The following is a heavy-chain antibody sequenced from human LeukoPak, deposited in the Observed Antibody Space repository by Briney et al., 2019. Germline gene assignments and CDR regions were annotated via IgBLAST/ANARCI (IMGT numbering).Heavy chain of an antibody. CDR1: GFTFSSYA. CDR3: AKPERGYLLYYYMDV. D-gene: IGHD3-3*01. CDR2: ISGSGGGT. J-gene: IGHJ6*03. V-gene: IGHV3-23*01. Sequence: GGSLRLSCAASGFTFSSYAMSWVRQAPGKGLEGVSAISGSGGGTYYADSVKGRLTISRDNSKNTLYLQMNSLSAEDTAVYYCAKPERGYLLYYYMDVWGKGTTVTVSS.